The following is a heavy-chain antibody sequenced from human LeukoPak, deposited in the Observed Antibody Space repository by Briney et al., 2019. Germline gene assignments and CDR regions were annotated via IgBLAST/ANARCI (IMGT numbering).Heavy chain of an antibody. Sequence: PGGSLRLSCAASGSTFSTDAMHWVRQAPGKGLEWVAVISDDGSKIYYADSVKGRFTISRDNSKNTLYLQMNSLRAEDTAVYYCARDWIFGVVKEYYFDYWGQGTLVTVSS. CDR1: GSTFSTDA. J-gene: IGHJ4*02. V-gene: IGHV3-30*04. D-gene: IGHD3-3*01. CDR2: ISDDGSKI. CDR3: ARDWIFGVVKEYYFDY.